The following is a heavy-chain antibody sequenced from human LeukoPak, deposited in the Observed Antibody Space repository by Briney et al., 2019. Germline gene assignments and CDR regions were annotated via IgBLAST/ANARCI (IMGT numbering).Heavy chain of an antibody. CDR3: ARLRGGPASY. D-gene: IGHD3-10*01. V-gene: IGHV3-53*01. J-gene: IGHJ4*02. CDR2: IYSGGST. Sequence: GGSLRLSCAASGFTFDDYGMSWVRQAPGKGLEWVSVIYSGGSTYYADSVKGRFTISRDNSKNTLYLQMNSLRAEDTAVYYCARLRGGPASYWGQGTLVTVSS. CDR1: GFTFDDYG.